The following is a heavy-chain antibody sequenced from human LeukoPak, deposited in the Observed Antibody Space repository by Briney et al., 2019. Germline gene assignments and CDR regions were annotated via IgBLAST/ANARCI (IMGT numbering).Heavy chain of an antibody. D-gene: IGHD3-22*01. Sequence: GGSLRLSCAASGFTFSSYSMNWVRQAPGKGLEWVSSISSSSSYIYYADSVKGRFTISRDNAKNSLYLQMNSLRAEDTAVYYCARDRGGQYYYDSSGYYYDRVGGFDYWGQGTLVTVSS. CDR1: GFTFSSYS. CDR2: ISSSSSYI. CDR3: ARDRGGQYYYDSSGYYYDRVGGFDY. V-gene: IGHV3-21*01. J-gene: IGHJ4*02.